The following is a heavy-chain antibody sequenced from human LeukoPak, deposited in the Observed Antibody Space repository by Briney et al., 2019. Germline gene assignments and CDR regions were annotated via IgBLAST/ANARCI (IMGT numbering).Heavy chain of an antibody. CDR2: ISWNSGSI. CDR1: GFTFDDYA. V-gene: IGHV3-9*01. J-gene: IGHJ4*02. CDR3: ARSSWAPPIDY. D-gene: IGHD1-26*01. Sequence: GGSLRLSCAASGFTFDDYAMHWVRQAPGKGLEWVSGISWNSGSIGYADSVKGRFTISRDNGKNSLYLQMNSLRAEDTALYYCARSSWAPPIDYWGQGTLVTVSS.